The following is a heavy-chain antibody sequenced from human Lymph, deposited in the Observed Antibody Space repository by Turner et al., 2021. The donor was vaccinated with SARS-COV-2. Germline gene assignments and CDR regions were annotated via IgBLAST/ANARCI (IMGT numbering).Heavy chain of an antibody. Sequence: EVQLLKPGGGWVQPGGSLRLSCAASGFTFSSYAMSWVRQAPGKGREWVTAISGSGGSTYDADSVKGRFTISRDNSKNTLYLQMNSLRAEDTAVYYCANLYSSSAAGDPWGQGTLVTVSS. V-gene: IGHV3-23*01. CDR2: ISGSGGST. J-gene: IGHJ5*02. D-gene: IGHD6-6*01. CDR1: GFTFSSYA. CDR3: ANLYSSSAAGDP.